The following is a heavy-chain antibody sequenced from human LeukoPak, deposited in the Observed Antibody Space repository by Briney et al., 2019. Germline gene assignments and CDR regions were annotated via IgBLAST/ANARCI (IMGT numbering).Heavy chain of an antibody. V-gene: IGHV3-30*18. J-gene: IGHJ6*02. D-gene: IGHD3-9*01. CDR2: ISYDGSNK. CDR3: AKDGPRVLRYFDWLLEDYGMDV. Sequence: GRSLRLSCAASEFTFSSYGMHWVRQAPGKGLEWVAVISYDGSNKYYVDSVKGRFTISRDNSKNTLYLQMNSLRAEDTAVYYCAKDGPRVLRYFDWLLEDYGMDVWGQGTTVTVSS. CDR1: EFTFSSYG.